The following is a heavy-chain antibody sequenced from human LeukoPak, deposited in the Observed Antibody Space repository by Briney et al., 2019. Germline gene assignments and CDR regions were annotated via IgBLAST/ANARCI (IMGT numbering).Heavy chain of an antibody. V-gene: IGHV4-30-4*01. CDR1: GGSISSGDYY. CDR3: PRDRRKGGSTSYSSGMDV. CDR2: IYYSGST. J-gene: IGHJ6*02. D-gene: IGHD5-12*01. Sequence: SETLSLTCTVSGGSISSGDYYWSWIRQPPGKGLEWIGYIYYSGSTYYNPSLKSRVTISVDTSKNQFSLKLSSVTAADTAVYYCPRDRRKGGSTSYSSGMDVGGQGTTVPVSS.